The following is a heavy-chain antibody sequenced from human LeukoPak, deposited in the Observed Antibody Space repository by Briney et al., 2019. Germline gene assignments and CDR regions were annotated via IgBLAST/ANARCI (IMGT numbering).Heavy chain of an antibody. CDR3: ARDHYYDSSGYHYFDY. V-gene: IGHV3-9*01. Sequence: GGSLRLSCAASGFTFEDYAMYWVRQVPGKGLEWVSGISWNSGRIGYADSVKGRLTISRDNAKNSLYLQMNSLRAEDTALYYCARDHYYDSSGYHYFDYWGQGTPVTVSS. CDR2: ISWNSGRI. D-gene: IGHD3-22*01. J-gene: IGHJ4*02. CDR1: GFTFEDYA.